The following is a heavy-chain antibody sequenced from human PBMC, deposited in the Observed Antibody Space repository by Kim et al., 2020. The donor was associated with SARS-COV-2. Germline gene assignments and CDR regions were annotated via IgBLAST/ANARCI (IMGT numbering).Heavy chain of an antibody. J-gene: IGHJ3*01. CDR2: ISISGNTI. V-gene: IGHV3-48*03. CDR1: TFTISSYE. D-gene: IGHD1-1*01. Sequence: GGSLRLSCSASTFTISSYEMSWIRQAPGKGPEWISYISISGNTIYYADSVRGRFTISRDKVRNSLDLQMKSLRADDTAIYDCAREWQQLNAFDVWGQGT. CDR3: AREWQQLNAFDV.